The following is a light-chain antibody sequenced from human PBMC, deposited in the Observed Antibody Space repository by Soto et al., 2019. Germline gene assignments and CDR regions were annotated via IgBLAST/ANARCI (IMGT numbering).Light chain of an antibody. Sequence: QSVLTQPPSVSGAPGQRVTISCTGSSSNIGAGYDVHWYQQLPGTAPKPLIYGNSNRPSGVPDRFSGSKSGTSASLAITGLRAEDEADYYCGSWDSSLSAYVFGTGTKVTVL. V-gene: IGLV1-40*01. J-gene: IGLJ1*01. CDR2: GNS. CDR3: GSWDSSLSAYV. CDR1: SSNIGAGYD.